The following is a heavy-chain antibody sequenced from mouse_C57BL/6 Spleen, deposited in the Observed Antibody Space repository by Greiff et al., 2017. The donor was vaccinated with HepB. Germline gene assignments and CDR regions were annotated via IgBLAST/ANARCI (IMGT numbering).Heavy chain of an antibody. CDR3: ARRYYSNYEGFAY. Sequence: QVQLKQSGAELVKPGASVKISCKASGYAFSSYWMNWVKQRPGKGLEWIGQIYPGDGDTNYNGKFKGKATLTADKSSSTAYMQLSSLTSEDSAVYFCARRYYSNYEGFAYWGQGTLVTVSA. CDR2: IYPGDGDT. D-gene: IGHD2-5*01. J-gene: IGHJ3*01. V-gene: IGHV1-80*01. CDR1: GYAFSSYW.